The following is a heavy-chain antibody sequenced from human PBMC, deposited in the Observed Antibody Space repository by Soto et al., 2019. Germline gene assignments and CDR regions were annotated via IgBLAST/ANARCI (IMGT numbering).Heavy chain of an antibody. CDR2: LYYSGST. D-gene: IGHD2-15*01. V-gene: IGHV4-39*01. J-gene: IGHJ6*02. CDR3: GRNEEGVRSSYSVLAL. Sequence: SETLSLTCAVYGGSFSGYYWGWIRQSPGKGLEWIGSLYYSGSTYYNPSLKSRVTISVDTSKNQFSLKLSSVTAADTARFYCGRNEEGVRSSYSVLALWGQGTTVTVS. CDR1: GGSFSGYY.